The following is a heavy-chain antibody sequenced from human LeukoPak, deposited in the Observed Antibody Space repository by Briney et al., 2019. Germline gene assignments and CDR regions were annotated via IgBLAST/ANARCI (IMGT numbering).Heavy chain of an antibody. CDR3: AKSNYYDGSGYFFDY. J-gene: IGHJ4*02. D-gene: IGHD3-22*01. CDR2: ISSSSSTI. V-gene: IGHV3-48*01. Sequence: GGSLRLSCAASGFTFSSYSMNWVRQAPGKGLEWVSYISSSSSTIYYADSVKGRFTISRDNAKNSLYLQMNSLRAEDTAVYYCAKSNYYDGSGYFFDYWGQGTLVTVSS. CDR1: GFTFSSYS.